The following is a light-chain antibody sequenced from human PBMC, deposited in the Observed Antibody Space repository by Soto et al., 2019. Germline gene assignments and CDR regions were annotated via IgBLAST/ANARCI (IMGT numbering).Light chain of an antibody. J-gene: IGKJ1*01. CDR2: AAS. Sequence: EIVLTQSPGTVSLSPGERTTLSCRASQSVSSNFLAWYQQRPGQAPRLLIYAASNRATGMPDRFSGSGSGTDFTLTISRLEPEDFAVYYCQQYGSSPRAFGQGTKVDIK. V-gene: IGKV3-20*01. CDR1: QSVSSNF. CDR3: QQYGSSPRA.